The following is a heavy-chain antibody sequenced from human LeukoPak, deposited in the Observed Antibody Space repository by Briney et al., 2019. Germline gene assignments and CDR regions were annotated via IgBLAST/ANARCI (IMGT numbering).Heavy chain of an antibody. V-gene: IGHV3-33*01. Sequence: GGSLRLSCAASGFTFSSYGMHWVRQAPGKGLEWVAVIWYDGSNKYYADSVKGRFTISRDNSKNTLYLQMNSLRAEDTAVHYCAREKDLRAAMVILDYWGQGTLVTVSS. CDR2: IWYDGSNK. D-gene: IGHD5-18*01. CDR3: AREKDLRAAMVILDY. J-gene: IGHJ4*02. CDR1: GFTFSSYG.